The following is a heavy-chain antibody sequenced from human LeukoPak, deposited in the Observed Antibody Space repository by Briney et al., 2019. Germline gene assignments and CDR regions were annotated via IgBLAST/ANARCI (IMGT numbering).Heavy chain of an antibody. CDR3: AKQGFGC. Sequence: PGGALRLSCTASGFTLSSYAMSWVRQAPGEGLEWVSTISGSADNTNYAEAVKGRFTIYRDNSKNTMYLQMNSLRAEDTAVYYCAKQGFGCWGQGTLVLVSS. J-gene: IGHJ4*02. CDR1: GFTLSSYA. V-gene: IGHV3-23*01. CDR2: ISGSADNT.